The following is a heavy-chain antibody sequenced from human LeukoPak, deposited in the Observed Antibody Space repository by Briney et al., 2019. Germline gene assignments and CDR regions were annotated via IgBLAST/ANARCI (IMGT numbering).Heavy chain of an antibody. V-gene: IGHV1-2*02. Sequence: ASVKVSCKASGYTFTDYYMHWVRQAPGQGLEWMGWINPNSGGTNYAQKFQGRVTMTRDTSISTAYMELSRLRSDDTAVYYCTSWGVAVAGTFDYWGQGTLVTVSS. CDR3: TSWGVAVAGTFDY. CDR2: INPNSGGT. J-gene: IGHJ4*02. D-gene: IGHD6-19*01. CDR1: GYTFTDYY.